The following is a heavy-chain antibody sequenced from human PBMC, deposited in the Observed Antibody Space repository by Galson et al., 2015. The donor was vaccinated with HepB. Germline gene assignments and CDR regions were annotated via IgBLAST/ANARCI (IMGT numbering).Heavy chain of an antibody. J-gene: IGHJ4*02. CDR3: ARRGMATIGGPTFDS. CDR2: ISAYNGNT. Sequence: SVKVSCKASGYTFTRFGISWVRQAPGQGLEWMGWISAYNGNTNYAQKVQGRVTMTTDTSTRTVYMELRSLRFDDTAVYYCARRGMATIGGPTFDSWGQGTLVTVSS. D-gene: IGHD5-24*01. CDR1: GYTFTRFG. V-gene: IGHV1-18*01.